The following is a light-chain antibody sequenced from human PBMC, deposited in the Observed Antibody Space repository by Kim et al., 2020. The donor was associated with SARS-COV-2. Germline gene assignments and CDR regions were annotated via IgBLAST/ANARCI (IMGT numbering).Light chain of an antibody. Sequence: DIQMTQSPSSLSASVGDRVTITCQASQNIANYLNWYHQKPGKAPALLIYRASKLKEGVPSRFSAGGSGTEFSFTISSLQPDDFGTYYCQQYDHLPLAFGGGTKVDIK. V-gene: IGKV1-33*01. CDR1: QNIANY. J-gene: IGKJ4*01. CDR2: RAS. CDR3: QQYDHLPLA.